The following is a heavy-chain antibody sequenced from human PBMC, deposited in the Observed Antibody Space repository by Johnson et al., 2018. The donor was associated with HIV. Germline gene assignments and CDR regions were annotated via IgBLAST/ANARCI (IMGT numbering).Heavy chain of an antibody. CDR2: ISWNGGST. J-gene: IGHJ3*02. V-gene: IGHV3-9*01. D-gene: IGHD1-26*01. CDR3: ARELIVGATNACDI. CDR1: GFTFDDYA. Sequence: VQLVESGGGLVQPGRSLRLSCAASGFTFDDYAMHWVRQAPGKGLEWVSGISWNGGSTGYADSVKGRFTISRDNAKNSLYLQMNSLRAEDTALYYCARELIVGATNACDIWGQGTMVTVSS.